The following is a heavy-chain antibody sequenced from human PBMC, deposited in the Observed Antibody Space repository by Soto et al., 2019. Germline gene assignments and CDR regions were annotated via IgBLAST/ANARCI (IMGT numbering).Heavy chain of an antibody. CDR3: AGSPRTTIPGPPNWFDP. D-gene: IGHD3-3*01. V-gene: IGHV1-2*02. Sequence: ASVKVSCKASGYTFTGYYMHWVRQAPGQGLEWMGWINPNSGGTNYAQKFQGRVTMTRDTSISTAYMELSRLRSDDTAVYYCAGSPRTTIPGPPNWFDPWGQGTLVTVSS. J-gene: IGHJ5*02. CDR1: GYTFTGYY. CDR2: INPNSGGT.